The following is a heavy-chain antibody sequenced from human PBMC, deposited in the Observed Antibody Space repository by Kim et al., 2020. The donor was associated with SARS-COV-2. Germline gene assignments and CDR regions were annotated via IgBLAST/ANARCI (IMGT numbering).Heavy chain of an antibody. D-gene: IGHD1-1*01. J-gene: IGHJ4*01. CDR2: VYFNGTNE. CDR1: GFNFNSYV. CDR3: ARASEMLSFTTYFDS. Sequence: GGSLRLSCVASGFNFNSYVMHWVRQAPGKGLEWVANVYFNGTNENYADSVRGRFSISRDNSKNTLFLQMNGLSGEDTGVYYCARASEMLSFTTYFDSWG. V-gene: IGHV3-33*01.